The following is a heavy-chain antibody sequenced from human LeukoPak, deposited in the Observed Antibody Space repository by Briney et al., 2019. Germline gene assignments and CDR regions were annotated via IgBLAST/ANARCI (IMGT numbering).Heavy chain of an antibody. CDR1: GFTFSNSA. CDR3: AKEGRDGFNYDY. Sequence: GGSLRLSCAASGFTFSNSAMHWVRQAPGKGLEWVAVISYDGSNKYYADSVKGRFTVSRDNSKNTLYLQMNSLRAEDTAVYYCAKEGRDGFNYDYWGQGTLVTVSS. J-gene: IGHJ4*02. CDR2: ISYDGSNK. D-gene: IGHD5-24*01. V-gene: IGHV3-30*04.